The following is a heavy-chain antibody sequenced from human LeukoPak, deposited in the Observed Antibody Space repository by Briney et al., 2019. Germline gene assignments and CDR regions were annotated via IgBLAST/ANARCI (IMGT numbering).Heavy chain of an antibody. D-gene: IGHD1-1*01. Sequence: PSETLSLTCSVSGDSISSGRNYWGWIRQSPGKGLEWIASIYSSGNTHSNPSLKSRVSISVDTSKNQVSLKLYSVTASDAAIYYCARHLSGTTMSHYFDFWGQGTLVTVSS. V-gene: IGHV4-39*01. CDR3: ARHLSGTTMSHYFDF. J-gene: IGHJ4*02. CDR2: IYSSGNT. CDR1: GDSISSGRNY.